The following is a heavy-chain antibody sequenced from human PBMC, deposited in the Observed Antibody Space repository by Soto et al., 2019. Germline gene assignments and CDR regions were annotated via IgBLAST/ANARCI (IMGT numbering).Heavy chain of an antibody. V-gene: IGHV4-59*01. J-gene: IGHJ4*02. Sequence: PSETLSLTCTVSGGSITNFYWTWIRQPPGKGLEWIGYIHSTGTTNYNPSLKSRVTISVDTSKNQFSLKLSSVTAADTAVYYCTRDGSYYHYWGQGTLVTVSS. CDR3: TRDGSYYHY. CDR2: IHSTGTT. CDR1: GGSITNFY. D-gene: IGHD1-26*01.